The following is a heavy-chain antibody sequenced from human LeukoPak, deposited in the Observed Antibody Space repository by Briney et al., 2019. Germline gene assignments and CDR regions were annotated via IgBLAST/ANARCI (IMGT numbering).Heavy chain of an antibody. Sequence: GGSLRLSCAASGFSFNINAMSWVRQAPGKGLEWVSSITSSGSYIYYADSVMGRFTISRDNTNNSLYLQMNSLRAEDTAVVAVGFDYWGQGTLVTVSS. D-gene: IGHD1-26*01. CDR1: GFSFNINA. CDR2: ITSSGSYI. V-gene: IGHV3-21*01. J-gene: IGHJ4*02. CDR3: GFDY.